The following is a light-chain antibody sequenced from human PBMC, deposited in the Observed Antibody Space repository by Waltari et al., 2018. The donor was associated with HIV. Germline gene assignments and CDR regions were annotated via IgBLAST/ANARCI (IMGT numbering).Light chain of an antibody. J-gene: IGKJ2*01. CDR2: RAS. CDR1: QSISTY. Sequence: DIQMTQSPSPLSASVGYRVTITCRSSQSISTYLNSYQQKPGKAPKFLIYRASTLQSVVPSRFSGSGSGTDFTLTISSLQPEDFGTYYCQQSNSVPDTFGQGTKLEIK. CDR3: QQSNSVPDT. V-gene: IGKV1-39*01.